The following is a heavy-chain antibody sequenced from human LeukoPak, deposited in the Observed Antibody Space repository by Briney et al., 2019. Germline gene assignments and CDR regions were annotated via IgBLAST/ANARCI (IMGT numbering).Heavy chain of an antibody. D-gene: IGHD3-3*01. CDR2: ISSSSSYT. CDR1: GFTFSDYY. CDR3: ARDVTIFGVVSDQIDY. V-gene: IGHV3-11*06. J-gene: IGHJ4*02. Sequence: GGSLRLSCAASGFTFSDYYMSWISQAPGKGLEWVSYISSSSSYTNYADSVKGRFTISRDNAKNSLYLQMNSLRAEDTAVYYCARDVTIFGVVSDQIDYWGQGTLVTVSS.